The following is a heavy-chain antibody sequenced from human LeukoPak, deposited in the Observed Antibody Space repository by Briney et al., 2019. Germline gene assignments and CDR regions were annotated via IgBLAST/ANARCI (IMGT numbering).Heavy chain of an antibody. J-gene: IGHJ3*02. Sequence: PGGSLRLSCAASGFTFDDYAMHWVRQAPGKGLEWVSGISWNSGSIGYADFVKGRFTISRDNAKNSLYLQMNSLRAEDTALYYCAKDKGGPGNDAFDIWGQGTMVTVSS. CDR3: AKDKGGPGNDAFDI. CDR1: GFTFDDYA. V-gene: IGHV3-9*01. CDR2: ISWNSGSI.